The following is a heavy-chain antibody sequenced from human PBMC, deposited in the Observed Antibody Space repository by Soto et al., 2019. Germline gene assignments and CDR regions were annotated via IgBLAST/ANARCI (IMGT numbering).Heavy chain of an antibody. V-gene: IGHV4-34*01. CDR1: GWSFSTYY. Sequence: PSETLSLTCVVSGWSFSTYYYNWIRQSPGKGLEWIGEINHSGSNNYSPSLKRRVTMSLDTSKNQFSLKLTSVTAADTAVYYCARGGSNDWQVAFDNWGQGTMVTVAS. CDR2: INHSGSN. CDR3: ARGGSNDWQVAFDN. D-gene: IGHD3-9*01. J-gene: IGHJ3*02.